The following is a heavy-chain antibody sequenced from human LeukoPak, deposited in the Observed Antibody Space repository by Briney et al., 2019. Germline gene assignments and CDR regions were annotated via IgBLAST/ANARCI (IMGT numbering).Heavy chain of an antibody. D-gene: IGHD4-17*01. CDR2: IYYSGST. Sequence: SQTLSLTCTVSGGSIRSGDYYWGWIRQPPGKGLEWIGYIYYSGSTYYNPSLKSRLTISVDTSKNQFSLKLSSVTAADTAVYYCASLITVTTPYFHYWGQGTLVTVPS. CDR1: GGSIRSGDYY. V-gene: IGHV4-30-4*01. CDR3: ASLITVTTPYFHY. J-gene: IGHJ4*02.